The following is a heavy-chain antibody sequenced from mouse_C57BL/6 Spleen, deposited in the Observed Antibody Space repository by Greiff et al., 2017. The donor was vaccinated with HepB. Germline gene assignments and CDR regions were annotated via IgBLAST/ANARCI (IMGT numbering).Heavy chain of an antibody. CDR3: ARRDYGSSAYWYFDV. CDR2: IYPGDGDT. D-gene: IGHD1-1*01. V-gene: IGHV1-82*01. J-gene: IGHJ1*03. CDR1: GYAFSSSW. Sequence: LVESGPELVKPGASVKISCKASGYAFSSSWMNWVKQRPGKGLEWIGRIYPGDGDTNYNGKFKGKATLTADKSSSTAYMQLSSLTSEDSAVYFCARRDYGSSAYWYFDVWGTGTTVTVSS.